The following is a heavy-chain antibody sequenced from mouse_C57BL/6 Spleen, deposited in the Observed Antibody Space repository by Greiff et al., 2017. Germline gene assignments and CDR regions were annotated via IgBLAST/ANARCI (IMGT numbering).Heavy chain of an antibody. J-gene: IGHJ1*03. Sequence: QVQLQPPGAELVKPGASVKMSCKASGYTFTSYWITWVKQRPGQGLEWIGDIYPGSGSTNYNEKFKSKATLTVDTSSSTAYMQLSSLTSEDSAVYYCARGNYQGWYFDVWGTGTTVTVSS. CDR1: GYTFTSYW. CDR3: ARGNYQGWYFDV. V-gene: IGHV1-55*01. D-gene: IGHD1-1*02. CDR2: IYPGSGST.